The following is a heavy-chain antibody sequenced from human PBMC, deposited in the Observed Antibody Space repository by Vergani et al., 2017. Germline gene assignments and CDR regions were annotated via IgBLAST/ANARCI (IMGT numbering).Heavy chain of an antibody. CDR1: GFTFSSYS. J-gene: IGHJ2*01. V-gene: IGHV3-48*04. D-gene: IGHD6-19*01. Sequence: EVQLVESGGGLVQPGGSLRLSCAASGFTFSSYSMNWVRQAPGKGLEWVSYISSSSSTIYYADSVKGRFTISRDNAKNSLYLQMNSLRAEDTAVYYCASIAVAGSAYFDLWGRGTLVTVSS. CDR3: ASIAVAGSAYFDL. CDR2: ISSSSSTI.